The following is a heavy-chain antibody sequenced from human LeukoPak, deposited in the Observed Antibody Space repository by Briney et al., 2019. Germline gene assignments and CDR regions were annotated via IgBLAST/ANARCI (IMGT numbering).Heavy chain of an antibody. Sequence: GGSLRLSCATSGFTFSSYSMNWVRQAPGKGPEWVSYIRSSGDMIYYADSVKGRFTISRDNAKKSVYLQMNSLRDEDTAVYYCVRDPDALDYWGQGTQVTVSP. V-gene: IGHV3-48*02. CDR3: VRDPDALDY. J-gene: IGHJ4*02. CDR2: IRSSGDMI. CDR1: GFTFSSYS.